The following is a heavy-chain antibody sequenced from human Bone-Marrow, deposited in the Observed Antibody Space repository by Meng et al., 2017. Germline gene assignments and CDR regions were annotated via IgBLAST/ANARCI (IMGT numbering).Heavy chain of an antibody. D-gene: IGHD6-13*01. CDR1: AVSFSSYS. Sequence: CPSSAVSFSSYSMNWVRQAPGKGLEWVSSISSNSRYIYSADSVKGRFTISRDNAKNSLYLQMNSLRAEDTAVYYCARESSTSWYDYWGPGTLVTVSS. J-gene: IGHJ4*02. CDR3: ARESSTSWYDY. V-gene: IGHV3-21*01. CDR2: ISSNSRYI.